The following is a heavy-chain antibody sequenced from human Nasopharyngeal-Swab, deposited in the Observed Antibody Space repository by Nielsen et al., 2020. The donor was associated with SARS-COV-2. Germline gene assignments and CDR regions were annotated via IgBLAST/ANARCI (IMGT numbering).Heavy chain of an antibody. CDR1: GYTFTSYY. CDR2: INPSGGST. V-gene: IGHV1-46*01. J-gene: IGHJ4*02. Sequence: ASVTVSCQASGYTFTSYYMHWVRQAPAQGLEWMGIINPSGGSTSYAQKFQGRVTMTRDTSTSTVYMELSSLRSEDTAVYYCARGEIAAAGHFDYWGQGTLVTVSS. CDR3: ARGEIAAAGHFDY. D-gene: IGHD6-13*01.